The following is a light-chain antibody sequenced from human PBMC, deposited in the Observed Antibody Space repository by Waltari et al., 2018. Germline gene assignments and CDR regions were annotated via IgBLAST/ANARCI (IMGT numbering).Light chain of an antibody. V-gene: IGKV1-39*01. CDR1: QSISSY. CDR2: AAS. Sequence: DIQMTQSPSSLSASVGDRVTITCRASQSISSYLNWYQQKPGKAPKLLIYAASSLQSGVPSRVSGSGSGTDFTLTISSLQPEDFATYYCQQSYSTLLFTFGPGTKVDIK. CDR3: QQSYSTLLFT. J-gene: IGKJ3*01.